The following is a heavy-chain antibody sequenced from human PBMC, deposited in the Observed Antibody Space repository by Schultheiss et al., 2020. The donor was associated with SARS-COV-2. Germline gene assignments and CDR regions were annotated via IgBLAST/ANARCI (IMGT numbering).Heavy chain of an antibody. CDR3: ARGFLPRLRPSVAFDI. D-gene: IGHD3-16*01. CDR1: GFTFSGSA. CDR2: IRSKANSYAT. V-gene: IGHV3-73*01. Sequence: GGSLRLSCAASGFTFSGSAMHWVRQASGKGLEWVGRIRSKANSYATAYAASVKGRFTISRDDSKNTAYLQMNSLKTEDTAVYYCARGFLPRLRPSVAFDIWGQGTMVTVSS. J-gene: IGHJ3*02.